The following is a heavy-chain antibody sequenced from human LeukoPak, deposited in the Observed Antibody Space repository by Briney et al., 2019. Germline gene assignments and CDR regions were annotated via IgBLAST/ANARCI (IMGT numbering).Heavy chain of an antibody. J-gene: IGHJ4*02. CDR3: AKGNGAFMDY. CDR2: ISYDGSNK. D-gene: IGHD2-8*01. Sequence: PGRSLRLSCAASGFTFSSYGMHWVRQAPGKGLEWVAVISYDGSNKYYADSVKGRFTISRDNSKNTLYLQMNSLRAEDTAVYYCAKGNGAFMDYWGQGTLVTVSS. CDR1: GFTFSSYG. V-gene: IGHV3-30*18.